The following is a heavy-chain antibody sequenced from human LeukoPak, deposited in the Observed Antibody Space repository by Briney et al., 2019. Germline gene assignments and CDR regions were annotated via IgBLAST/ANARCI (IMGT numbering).Heavy chain of an antibody. CDR3: AKHADGSGRPRAGFDH. V-gene: IGHV3-23*01. CDR2: ITSSGDGT. Sequence: GGSLRLSCAASGFTFSIYAMSWVRQAPGKGLQWVSSITSSGDGTYYADSVKGRFTISRDNSKNTLYLQMNSLRAEDTAVYYCAKHADGSGRPRAGFDHWGQGTLVTVSS. J-gene: IGHJ4*02. CDR1: GFTFSIYA. D-gene: IGHD3-22*01.